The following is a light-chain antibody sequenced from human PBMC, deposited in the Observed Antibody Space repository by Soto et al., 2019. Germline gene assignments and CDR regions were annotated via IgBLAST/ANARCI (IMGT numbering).Light chain of an antibody. CDR3: QQYSDGPRT. V-gene: IGKV3-15*01. CDR2: GAS. Sequence: IELTHSPATLSVSPGERATLACRASQRFXSNLGWYQEKPGQAPRFLXYGASTRANGRPARLSGSGSGTEFTLTISSLQSEYSVVYYCQQYSDGPRTFGQGTKVDIK. J-gene: IGKJ1*01. CDR1: QRFXSN.